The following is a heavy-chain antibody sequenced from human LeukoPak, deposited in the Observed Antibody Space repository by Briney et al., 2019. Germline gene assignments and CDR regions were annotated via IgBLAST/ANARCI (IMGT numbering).Heavy chain of an antibody. CDR1: GYTFTTYW. CDR2: IYPGDSDP. D-gene: IGHD6-13*01. V-gene: IGHV5-51*01. Sequence: NPGESLKISCKASGYTFTTYWIGGGRQTPGRGVEWMGIIYPGDSDPRYSPSFQGQVTISADKSTSTAYLQWRSLKASDSSMYYCVRHGLGSSWFGFDYWGQGTLVTVS. J-gene: IGHJ4*02. CDR3: VRHGLGSSWFGFDY.